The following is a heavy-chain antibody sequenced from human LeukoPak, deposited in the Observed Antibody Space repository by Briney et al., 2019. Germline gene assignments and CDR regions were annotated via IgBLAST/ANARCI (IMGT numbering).Heavy chain of an antibody. J-gene: IGHJ4*02. V-gene: IGHV1-69*13. CDR2: IIPIFGTA. CDR3: ARAPSEPYDYVWGSYSG. CDR1: GATFSSYA. D-gene: IGHD3-16*01. Sequence: GASVKLSCKASGATFSSYAISWVRQAPGQGLEWMGGIIPIFGTANYAQKFQGRVTITADESTSTAYMELSSLRSEDTAVYYCARAPSEPYDYVWGSYSGWGQGTLVTVSS.